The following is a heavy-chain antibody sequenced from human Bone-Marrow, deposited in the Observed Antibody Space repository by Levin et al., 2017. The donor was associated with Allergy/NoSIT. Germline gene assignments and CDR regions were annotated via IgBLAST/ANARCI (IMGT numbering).Heavy chain of an antibody. J-gene: IGHJ4*02. CDR2: FCYSGSV. Sequence: ASETLSLTCAVSGGSVSSHTYCWSWIRQPPGGRLEWIGYFCYSGSVNYNPSLKSRVTISLDTSKNHISLKLSSVAAADTAVYYCARDRQSILDYWGQGTLVTVSS. CDR3: ARDRQSILDY. CDR1: GGSVSSHTYC. V-gene: IGHV4-61*03. D-gene: IGHD3-3*01.